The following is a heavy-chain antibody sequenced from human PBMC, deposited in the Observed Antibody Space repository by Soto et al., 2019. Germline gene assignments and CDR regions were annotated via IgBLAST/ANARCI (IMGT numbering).Heavy chain of an antibody. CDR3: ARGETGTIDLDFNWFDP. CDR2: TYYRSKWYN. V-gene: IGHV6-1*01. CDR1: GDSVSSNSAA. Sequence: QVQLQQSGPGLVKPSQTLSLTCAISGDSVSSNSAAWNWIRQSPSRGLEWLGRTYYRSKWYNDYAVSVKSRITINPDTSKNQFSLQLNSVTPEDTAVYYCARGETGTIDLDFNWFDPWGQGTLVTVSS. J-gene: IGHJ5*02. D-gene: IGHD1-1*01.